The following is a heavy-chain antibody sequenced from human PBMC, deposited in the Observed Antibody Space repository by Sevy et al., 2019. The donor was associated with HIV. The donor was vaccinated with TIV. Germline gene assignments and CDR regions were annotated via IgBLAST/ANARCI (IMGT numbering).Heavy chain of an antibody. CDR3: ARDRYYGSGGYYNWGAFDI. Sequence: GGSLRLSCAASGFTFSSYWMSWVRQAPGKGLEWVANIKQDGSEKYYVDSVKGRFTISRDNAKNSLYLQMNSLRAEDTAVYYCARDRYYGSGGYYNWGAFDIWGQGTMVTVSS. CDR2: IKQDGSEK. V-gene: IGHV3-7*01. D-gene: IGHD3-10*01. J-gene: IGHJ3*02. CDR1: GFTFSSYW.